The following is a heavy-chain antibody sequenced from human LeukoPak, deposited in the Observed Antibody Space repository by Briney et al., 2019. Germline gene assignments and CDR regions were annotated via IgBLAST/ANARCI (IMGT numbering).Heavy chain of an antibody. V-gene: IGHV4-61*02. D-gene: IGHD3-3*01. CDR2: IFTSGST. J-gene: IGHJ4*02. Sequence: SETLSLTCTVSGGSISSGSYYWSWIRQPAGKGLKWIGRIFTSGSTKYNPSLKSRVTISVDTSKNQFSLKLSSVTAADTAVYYCARHEKDFFDYWGQGTLVTVSS. CDR1: GGSISSGSYY. CDR3: ARHEKDFFDY.